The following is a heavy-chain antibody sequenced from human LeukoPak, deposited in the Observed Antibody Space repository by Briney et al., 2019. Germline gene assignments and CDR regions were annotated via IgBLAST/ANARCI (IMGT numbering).Heavy chain of an antibody. CDR1: GFTFSSYA. J-gene: IGHJ4*02. Sequence: PGGSLRLSCAASGFTFSSYAMSWVPQAPGKGLEWVSAISGSGGSTYYADSVKGRFTISRDNSKNTLYLQMNSLRAEDTAVYYCAKDINDLSPYYDSSGYCNYWGQGTLVTVSS. D-gene: IGHD3-22*01. CDR2: ISGSGGST. V-gene: IGHV3-23*01. CDR3: AKDINDLSPYYDSSGYCNY.